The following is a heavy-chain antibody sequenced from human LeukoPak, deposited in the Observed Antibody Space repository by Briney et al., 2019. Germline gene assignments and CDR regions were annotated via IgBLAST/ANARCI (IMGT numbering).Heavy chain of an antibody. CDR1: GFTFSDHY. J-gene: IGHJ4*02. CDR2: TRNKANSYTT. CDR3: VREGTTDY. Sequence: GGSLRLSCAASGFTFSDHYMDWVRQAPAKGLEWGGRTRNKANSYTTEYASSVKGRFTISRDDSKNSLYLQMNSLKAEDTAVYYCVREGTTDYWGQGTLVTVSS. D-gene: IGHD4-11*01. V-gene: IGHV3-72*01.